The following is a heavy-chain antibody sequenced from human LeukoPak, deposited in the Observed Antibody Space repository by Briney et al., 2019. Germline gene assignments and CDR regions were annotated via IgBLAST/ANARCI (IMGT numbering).Heavy chain of an antibody. CDR1: GYTFTSNY. CDR2: IKPSGGST. J-gene: IGHJ4*02. CDR3: ARTHLRGGVISSWYNY. V-gene: IGHV1-46*01. Sequence: PSENLSCKAAGYTFTSNYIHWVRHPPAQGHEREGIIKPSGGSTSYAQKFQGRVTMTRDTSTSTVYMELSSLRSEDTAVYYCARTHLRGGVISSWYNYWGQGTLVTVSS. D-gene: IGHD6-13*01.